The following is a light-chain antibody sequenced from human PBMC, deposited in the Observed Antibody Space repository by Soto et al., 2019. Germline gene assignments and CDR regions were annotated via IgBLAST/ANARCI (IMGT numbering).Light chain of an antibody. Sequence: DIQLTQSPSFLSASVGDRVTIACRASQDTTTYLAWYQQKPGKAPKLLISTASTLQSGVPSRFSGSGSGTEFTLTISSLPPEDFATYYCQQFTSYPITFGQGTRLDIK. CDR3: QQFTSYPIT. CDR1: QDTTTY. J-gene: IGKJ5*01. CDR2: TAS. V-gene: IGKV1-9*01.